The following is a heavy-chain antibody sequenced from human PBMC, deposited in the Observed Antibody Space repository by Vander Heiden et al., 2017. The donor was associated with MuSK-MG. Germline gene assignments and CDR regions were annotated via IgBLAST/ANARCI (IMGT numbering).Heavy chain of an antibody. Sequence: QVQLQQWGAGLLKPSETLSLTCAVYGGSFSGYYWSWIRQPPGKGLEWIGEINHSGSTNYNPSLKSRVTISVDTAKNQFSLKLSSVTAADTAVYYCARGCRYFDWLYRSVRVGASNYFDYWGQGTLVTVSS. CDR3: ARGCRYFDWLYRSVRVGASNYFDY. J-gene: IGHJ4*02. V-gene: IGHV4-34*01. CDR2: INHSGST. D-gene: IGHD3-9*01. CDR1: GGSFSGYY.